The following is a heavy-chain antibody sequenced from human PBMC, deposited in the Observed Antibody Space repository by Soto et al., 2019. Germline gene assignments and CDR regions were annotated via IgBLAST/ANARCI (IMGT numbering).Heavy chain of an antibody. D-gene: IGHD4-17*01. CDR3: ARLGGSITTVTNWFDP. V-gene: IGHV1-46*01. J-gene: IGHJ5*02. CDR1: GYTFTSYY. CDR2: INPSGGST. Sequence: ASVKLSCKASGYTFTSYYMHWVRQAPGQGLEWMGIINPSGGSTSYAQKFQGRVTMTRDTSTSTVYMELSSLRSEDTAVYYCARLGGSITTVTNWFDPWGQGTLVTVSS.